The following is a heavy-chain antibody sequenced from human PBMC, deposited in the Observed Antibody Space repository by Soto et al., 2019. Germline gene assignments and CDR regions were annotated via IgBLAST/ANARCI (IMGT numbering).Heavy chain of an antibody. CDR1: GGSISSYY. V-gene: IGHV4-59*01. CDR3: ATGRFSAMIRGVIMFDP. Sequence: QVLLQESGPGLVKPSETLSLTCTVSGGSISSYYWNWIRQPPGKGLEWIGYIHYSGSTNYNPSLMSRVTLSVDTSNNQFSLKLSSVTAADTAVYYCATGRFSAMIRGVIMFDPWGQGTLVTVSS. CDR2: IHYSGST. J-gene: IGHJ5*02. D-gene: IGHD3-10*01.